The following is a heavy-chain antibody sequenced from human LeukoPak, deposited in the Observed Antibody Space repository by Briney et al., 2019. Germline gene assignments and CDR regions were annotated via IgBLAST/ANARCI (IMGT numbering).Heavy chain of an antibody. V-gene: IGHV4-61*01. D-gene: IGHD3-10*01. CDR2: ISYSGAT. CDR3: ARSVSRGFDP. CDR1: GGSVSSGTYY. Sequence: SETLSLTCTVSGGSVSSGTYYWTWIRQPPGKGLEWIGYISYSGATKYSPSLKSRVTISVDTSKNQFSLKLTSVTAADTAVYYCARSVSRGFDPWGQGTLVTVSS. J-gene: IGHJ5*02.